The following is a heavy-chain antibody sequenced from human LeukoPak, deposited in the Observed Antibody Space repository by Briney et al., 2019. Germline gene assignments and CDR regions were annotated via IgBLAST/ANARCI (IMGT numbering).Heavy chain of an antibody. CDR3: ARDGEVVESGAFDI. CDR1: GFTFDDYA. Sequence: GRSLRLSCAASGFTFDDYAMHWVRQAPGKGLEWVSGISWNSGSIGYADSVKGRFTISRDNAKNSLYLQMNSLRAEDTAVYYCARDGEVVESGAFDIWGQGTMVTVSS. CDR2: ISWNSGSI. V-gene: IGHV3-9*01. D-gene: IGHD3-22*01. J-gene: IGHJ3*02.